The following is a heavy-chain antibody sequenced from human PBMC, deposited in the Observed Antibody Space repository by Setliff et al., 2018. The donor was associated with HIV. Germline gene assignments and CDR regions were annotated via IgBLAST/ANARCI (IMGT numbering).Heavy chain of an antibody. V-gene: IGHV4-34*01. CDR1: GGSFSGYY. D-gene: IGHD6-19*01. J-gene: IGHJ1*01. CDR3: ARASSQWLAHPGSLQL. CDR2: INHNGVT. Sequence: SETLSLTCAVYGGSFSGYYWSWIRQPPGKGLEWIGEINHNGVTKYNPSLNSRVTISLDTSKNRFSLKVDSVTAADTAVYYCARASSQWLAHPGSLQLWGQGTLVTV.